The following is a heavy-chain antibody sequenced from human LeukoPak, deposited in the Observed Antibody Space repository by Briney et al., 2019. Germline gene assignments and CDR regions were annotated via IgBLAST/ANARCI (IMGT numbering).Heavy chain of an antibody. CDR3: ARDVDTATDQINDY. J-gene: IGHJ4*02. D-gene: IGHD5-18*01. V-gene: IGHV1-18*04. CDR2: VSTYNGNT. Sequence: ASVKVSCKASGCTFTSHGISWVRQAPGQGLEWMGWVSTYNGNTNHVPKYQGGVTMTTDTSTGTAYMELRSLRSDDTAVYYCARDVDTATDQINDYWGQGTLVTVSS. CDR1: GCTFTSHG.